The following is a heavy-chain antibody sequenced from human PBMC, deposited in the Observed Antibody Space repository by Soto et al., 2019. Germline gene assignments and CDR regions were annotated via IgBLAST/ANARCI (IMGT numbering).Heavy chain of an antibody. V-gene: IGHV3-23*01. CDR3: EKDLPATLYCSGGSRPPGDY. CDR1: GFTFSSYA. D-gene: IGHD2-15*01. Sequence: EVQLLESGGGLVQPGGSLRLSCAASGFTFSSYAMSWVRQAPGKGLEWVSAISGSGGSTYYADSVKGRFTISRDNSKNTLYLQMNSLRAEDTAVYYYEKDLPATLYCSGGSRPPGDYWGQGTLVTVSS. CDR2: ISGSGGST. J-gene: IGHJ4*02.